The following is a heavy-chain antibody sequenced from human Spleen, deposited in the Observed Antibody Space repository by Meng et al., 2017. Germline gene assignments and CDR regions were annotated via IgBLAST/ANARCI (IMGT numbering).Heavy chain of an antibody. V-gene: IGHV1-2*02. CDR3: ASQIGYCSGGSCYGPYYYYGMDV. CDR2: INPNSGGT. J-gene: IGHJ6*02. D-gene: IGHD2-15*01. CDR1: GYTFTGYY. Sequence: ASVKVSCKASGYTFTGYYMHWVRQAPGQGLEWMGWINPNSGGTNYAQKFQGRVTMTRDTSISTAYMELSRLRSDDTAVYYSASQIGYCSGGSCYGPYYYYGMDVWGQGTTVTVSS.